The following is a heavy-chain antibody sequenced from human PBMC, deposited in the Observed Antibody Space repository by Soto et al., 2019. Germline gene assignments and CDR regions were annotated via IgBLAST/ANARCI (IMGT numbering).Heavy chain of an antibody. CDR3: AKIPGDRSYFDY. D-gene: IGHD7-27*01. CDR2: ISGSGGST. J-gene: IGHJ4*02. Sequence: GGSLRHSCAASGFTFSSYAMSWVRQAPGKGLEWVSAISGSGGSTYYADAVKGLFTISRDNSKNTLYLQMNSLRAEATAVYYCAKIPGDRSYFDYWVQGTLVTVSS. V-gene: IGHV3-23*01. CDR1: GFTFSSYA.